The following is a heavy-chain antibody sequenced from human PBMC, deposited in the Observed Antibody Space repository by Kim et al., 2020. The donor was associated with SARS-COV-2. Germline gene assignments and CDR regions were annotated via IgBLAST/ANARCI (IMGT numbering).Heavy chain of an antibody. CDR1: GFTFSDYY. CDR3: ARDWRRGVIRAGYYYGMDV. J-gene: IGHJ6*02. V-gene: IGHV3-11*05. Sequence: GGSLRLSCAASGFTFSDYYMSWIRQAPGKGLEWVSYISSSSSYTNYADSVKGRFTISRDNAKNSLYLQMNSLRAEDTAVYYCARDWRRGVIRAGYYYGMDVWGQGTTVTVSS. D-gene: IGHD3-10*01. CDR2: ISSSSSYT.